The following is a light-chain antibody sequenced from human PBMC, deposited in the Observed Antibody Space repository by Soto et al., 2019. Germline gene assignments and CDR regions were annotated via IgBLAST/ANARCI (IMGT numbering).Light chain of an antibody. CDR3: QQSYNTPWT. CDR2: AAS. V-gene: IGKV1-39*01. J-gene: IGKJ1*01. Sequence: DIQMTQSPSSLSASVGDRVTITCRASQSISSYLHWYQQKPGKAPKLLIYAASSVQSGVPSRFSGSGSGTDFTLTISSLQPEDFATYYCQQSYNTPWTFGQGTKVEIK. CDR1: QSISSY.